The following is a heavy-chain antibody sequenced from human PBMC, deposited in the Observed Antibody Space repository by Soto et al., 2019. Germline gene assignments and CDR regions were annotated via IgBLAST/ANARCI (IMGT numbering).Heavy chain of an antibody. D-gene: IGHD5-18*01. Sequence: QVHLVQSGAEVKKPGASVKVSCKTSGYTFTNNVIHWVRQAPGQRLEWMGWVNAGNDNTKWSREXXXXLXXXKDTSATTAYMELSSLTSEDTAIYFCAREVPYGYSRFDYWGQGTLVTVSS. CDR3: AREVPYGYSRFDY. CDR1: GYTFTNNV. CDR2: VNAGNDNT. J-gene: IGHJ4*02. V-gene: IGHV1-3*01.